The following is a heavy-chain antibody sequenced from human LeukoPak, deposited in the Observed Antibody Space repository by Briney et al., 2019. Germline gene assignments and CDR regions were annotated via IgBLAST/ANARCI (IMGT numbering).Heavy chain of an antibody. V-gene: IGHV1-18*01. J-gene: IGHJ6*02. CDR1: GYTFTSYG. CDR2: ISAYNGNT. D-gene: IGHD2-2*01. Sequence: GASVKVSCKASGYTFTSYGISWVRQAPGQGLEWMGWISAYNGNTNYAQKLQGRVTMTTDTSTSTAYMELRSLRSDDTAVYYCARDDCSSTSCYVGPPYYYGMDVWGQGTTVTVSS. CDR3: ARDDCSSTSCYVGPPYYYGMDV.